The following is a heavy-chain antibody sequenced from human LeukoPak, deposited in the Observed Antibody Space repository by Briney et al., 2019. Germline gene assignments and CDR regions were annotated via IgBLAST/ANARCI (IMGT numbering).Heavy chain of an antibody. D-gene: IGHD1-26*01. Sequence: PGGSLRLSCLTSGFTLSTNAMSWVRQAPGKGLEWVSAISGGGGNTYYADSVKGRFTISRDNSKNTLYLQMNSLRAEDTAVYYCGKNRYSGSLSPFDIWGQGTMVTVSS. CDR3: GKNRYSGSLSPFDI. CDR1: GFTLSTNA. V-gene: IGHV3-23*01. J-gene: IGHJ3*02. CDR2: ISGGGGNT.